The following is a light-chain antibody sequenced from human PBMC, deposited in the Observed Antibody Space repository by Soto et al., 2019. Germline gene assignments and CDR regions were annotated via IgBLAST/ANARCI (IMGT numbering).Light chain of an antibody. CDR3: ETWDSNTLWV. Sequence: QPVLTQSSSASASLGSSVKLTCTLSSGHSSYIIAWRQQQPGKAPRYLMKLEGSGSYNKGSGVPDRFSGSSSGADRYLTISNLQFEDEADYYCETWDSNTLWVFGGGTKLTVL. CDR2: LEGSGSY. CDR1: SGHSSYI. V-gene: IGLV4-60*02. J-gene: IGLJ3*02.